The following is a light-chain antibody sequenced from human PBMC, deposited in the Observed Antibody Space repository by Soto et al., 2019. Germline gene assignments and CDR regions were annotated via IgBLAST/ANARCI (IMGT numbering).Light chain of an antibody. CDR1: TGAVTGGHY. Sequence: QAVVTQEASLTVSPGGTVPLTCGSSTGAVTGGHYPYWIQQKPGQAPRKLIYEASTKYPWTPARFSGSLPGGKAALTLSGALPEDEADYYCLLFYSGVPIFGGGTKLTVL. CDR3: LLFYSGVPI. J-gene: IGLJ2*01. V-gene: IGLV7-46*01. CDR2: EAS.